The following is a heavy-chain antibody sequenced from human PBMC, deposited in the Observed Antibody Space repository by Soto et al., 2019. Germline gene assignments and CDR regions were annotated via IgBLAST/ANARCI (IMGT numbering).Heavy chain of an antibody. Sequence: SVKVSCKASGGTFSSYAISWVRQAPGQGLEWMGGIIPIFGTANYAQKFKGRVTITADESTSTAYMELSSLRSEDTAVYYCARDRYCSGGTCSYYYYGMDVWGQGTTVTVSS. D-gene: IGHD2-15*01. CDR2: IIPIFGTA. CDR3: ARDRYCSGGTCSYYYYGMDV. J-gene: IGHJ6*02. V-gene: IGHV1-69*13. CDR1: GGTFSSYA.